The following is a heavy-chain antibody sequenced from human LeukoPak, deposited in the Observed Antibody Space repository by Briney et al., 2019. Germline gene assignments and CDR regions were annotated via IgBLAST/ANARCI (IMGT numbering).Heavy chain of an antibody. CDR3: ARDSVVPAVTLFDY. V-gene: IGHV1-18*01. CDR1: GYTFTSYG. Sequence: EASVKVSCKASGYTFTSYGISWVRQAPGQGLEWMGWISAYNGNTNYAQKLQDGVTMTTDTSTSTAYMELRSLRSDDTAVYYCARDSVVPAVTLFDYWGQGTLVTVSS. D-gene: IGHD2-2*01. J-gene: IGHJ4*02. CDR2: ISAYNGNT.